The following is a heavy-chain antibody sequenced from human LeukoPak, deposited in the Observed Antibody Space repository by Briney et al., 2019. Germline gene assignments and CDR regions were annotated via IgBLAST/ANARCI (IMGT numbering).Heavy chain of an antibody. CDR3: ARSAYTDYSVLWFDP. J-gene: IGHJ5*02. D-gene: IGHD3-16*01. Sequence: SETLSLTWTVSGXSISSYYWSWIRQPPGKGLEWIGYIYYTGSTDYNPSLKSRVTISVDTSKNQFSLKLSSATAADTAVYYCARSAYTDYSVLWFDPWGQGTLVTVSS. V-gene: IGHV4-59*01. CDR1: GXSISSYY. CDR2: IYYTGST.